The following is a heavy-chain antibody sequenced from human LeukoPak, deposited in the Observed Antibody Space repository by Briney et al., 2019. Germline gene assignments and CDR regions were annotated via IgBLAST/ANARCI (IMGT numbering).Heavy chain of an antibody. Sequence: PSETLSLTCTVSGGSISSGGYYWSWIRQHPGKDLEWIGYIYYSGSTYYNPSLKSRVTISVDTSKNQFSLDLSSVTAADTAVYYCARQASYQYILDYWGQGTLVTVSS. CDR1: GGSISSGGYY. D-gene: IGHD3-16*02. CDR3: ARQASYQYILDY. J-gene: IGHJ4*02. CDR2: IYYSGST. V-gene: IGHV4-31*03.